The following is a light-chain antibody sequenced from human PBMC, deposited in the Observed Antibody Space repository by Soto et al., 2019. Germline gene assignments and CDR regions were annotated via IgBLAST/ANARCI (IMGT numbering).Light chain of an antibody. CDR1: QSVGSF. CDR3: QQRSSWPIT. V-gene: IGKV3-11*01. J-gene: IGKJ4*01. CDR2: DAS. Sequence: EIVLTQSPATLSLSPGERATLSCRASQSVGSFLAWYQQKPGQAPRLLIYDASNRATGIPARFSGSGSGTDFTLSISSLEPEDFAVYYCQQRSSWPITFGGGTKV.